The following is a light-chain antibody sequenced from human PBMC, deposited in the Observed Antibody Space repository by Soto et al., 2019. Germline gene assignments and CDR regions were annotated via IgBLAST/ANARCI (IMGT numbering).Light chain of an antibody. V-gene: IGKV3-15*01. J-gene: IGKJ4*01. Sequence: EIVMTQSPATLSVSPGERAXLXCRASQSIGSKLAWYQQKPGQAPRLLIYGASNRATGIPARFGGSGSGTEFTLTISSLQSEDFAVYSCQQYDNWPSTFGGGTKVDIK. CDR3: QQYDNWPST. CDR2: GAS. CDR1: QSIGSK.